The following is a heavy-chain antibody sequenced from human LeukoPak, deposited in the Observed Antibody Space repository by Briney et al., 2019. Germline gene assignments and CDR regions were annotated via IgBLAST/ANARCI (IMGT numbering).Heavy chain of an antibody. CDR3: VSGFRYGHY. V-gene: IGHV3-30*04. CDR1: GFTFSSYA. Sequence: XGSLRLSCAASGFTFSSYAMHWVRQAPGKGLEWVAVISYDGSNKYYADSVKGRFTISRDNSKNTLYLQMNSLRAEDTAVYYCVSGFRYGHYWGQGTLVTVSS. CDR2: ISYDGSNK. D-gene: IGHD3-9*01. J-gene: IGHJ4*02.